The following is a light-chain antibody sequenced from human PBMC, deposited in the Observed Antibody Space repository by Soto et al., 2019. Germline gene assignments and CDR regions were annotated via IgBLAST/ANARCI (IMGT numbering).Light chain of an antibody. CDR2: DVS. Sequence: QSALTQPPSASGSPGQSVTISCTGTSSDVGGYNYVSWYQQHPGKAPKLMIYDVSKRPSGVPDRFSGSKSGNTASLTVSGLQADDEADYYCSSYAGTHVVFGTGTKLTVL. CDR1: SSDVGGYNY. CDR3: SSYAGTHVV. J-gene: IGLJ1*01. V-gene: IGLV2-8*01.